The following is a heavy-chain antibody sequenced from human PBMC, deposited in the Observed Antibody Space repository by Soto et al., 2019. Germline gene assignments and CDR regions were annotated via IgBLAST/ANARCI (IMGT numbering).Heavy chain of an antibody. J-gene: IGHJ5*02. CDR3: ARGYSYGGGRWFDP. CDR2: INPNSGGT. CDR1: GYTFTGYY. V-gene: IGHV1-2*04. Sequence: GASVKVSRKASGYTFTGYYMHWVRQAPGQGLEWMGWINPNSGGTNYAQKFQGWVTMTRDTSISTAYMELSGLRSDDTAVYYCARGYSYGGGRWFDPWGQGTLVTVSS. D-gene: IGHD5-18*01.